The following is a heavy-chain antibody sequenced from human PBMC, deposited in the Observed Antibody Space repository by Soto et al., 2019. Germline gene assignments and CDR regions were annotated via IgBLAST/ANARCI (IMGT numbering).Heavy chain of an antibody. Sequence: QVQLVESGGGLVKPGGSLRLSCAASGFTFSDYYMSWIRQAPGKGLEWVSYISSSSSYTNYADSVKGRFTISRDNAKNALYLQMNSLRAEDTAVYYCARGNLNTRYGMDVWGQGTTVTVSS. CDR2: ISSSSSYT. CDR1: GFTFSDYY. J-gene: IGHJ6*02. V-gene: IGHV3-11*05. CDR3: ARGNLNTRYGMDV.